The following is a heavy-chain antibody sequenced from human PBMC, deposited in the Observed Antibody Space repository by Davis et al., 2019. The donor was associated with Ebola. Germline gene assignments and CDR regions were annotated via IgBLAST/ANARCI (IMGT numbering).Heavy chain of an antibody. V-gene: IGHV5-51*01. CDR3: ARGTSLARNFDY. CDR1: GYRFTSYW. J-gene: IGHJ4*02. Sequence: GESLKISCKGSGYRFTSYWIGWVRQMPGKGLEWMGIIYPDDSDTRYSPSFQGQVTISADGSITTAYLQWRSLKASDTAMYYCARGTSLARNFDYWGQGTLVSVSS. CDR2: IYPDDSDT. D-gene: IGHD3-3*02.